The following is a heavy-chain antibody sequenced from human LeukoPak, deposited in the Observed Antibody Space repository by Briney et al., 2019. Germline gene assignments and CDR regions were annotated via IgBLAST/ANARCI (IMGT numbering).Heavy chain of an antibody. Sequence: SETLSLTCAVYGGSFSGHYWTWIPQPPGMALEGIGEINHSGSTTYNPSLNTRVTISVDTPKNQISLKLSSVTAADTAVYYCARPRYGSGSLDSWGQGTLVTVSS. V-gene: IGHV4-34*01. CDR3: ARPRYGSGSLDS. J-gene: IGHJ4*02. CDR2: INHSGST. CDR1: GGSFSGHY. D-gene: IGHD3-10*01.